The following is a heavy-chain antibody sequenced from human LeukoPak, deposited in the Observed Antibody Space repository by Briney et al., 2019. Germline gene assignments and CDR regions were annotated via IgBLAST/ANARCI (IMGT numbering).Heavy chain of an antibody. D-gene: IGHD6-19*01. CDR1: GFTVSSNY. J-gene: IGHJ4*02. CDR3: ERDDPRLVLDY. Sequence: PGGSLRLSCAASGFTVSSNYMSWVRQAPGKGLEWVSVIYSGGSTYYADSVKGRFTISRDNSKNTLYLQMNSLITADTAVYFCERDDPRLVLDYWGQGTLVTVSS. CDR2: IYSGGST. V-gene: IGHV3-66*01.